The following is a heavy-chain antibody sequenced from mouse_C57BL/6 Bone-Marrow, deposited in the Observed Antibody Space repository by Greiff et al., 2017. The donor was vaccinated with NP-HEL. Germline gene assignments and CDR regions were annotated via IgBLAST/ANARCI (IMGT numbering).Heavy chain of an antibody. J-gene: IGHJ2*01. CDR2: INPSNGGT. CDR1: GYTFTSYW. CDR3: ARSDGLCAFDY. V-gene: IGHV1-53*01. D-gene: IGHD6-1*01. Sequence: VQLQQSGPELVKPGASVKISCKASGYTFTSYWMHWVKQRPGQGLEWIGNINPSNGGTNYNEKFKSKATLTVDKSSSTAYMQLSSLTSEDSAVYYCARSDGLCAFDYWGQGTTLTVSS.